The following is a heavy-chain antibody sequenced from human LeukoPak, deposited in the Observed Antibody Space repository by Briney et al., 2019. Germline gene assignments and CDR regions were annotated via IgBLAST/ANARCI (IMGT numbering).Heavy chain of an antibody. CDR3: ASSLGDILTGYSSSFDY. CDR1: GGSSSSSNW. CDR2: IDHSGRT. Sequence: SETLSLTCAVSGGSSSSSNWWNWVRQPPGKGLEWIGEIDHSGRTNYNPSLKSRVTISVDKSKNQISLKLSSVTAADTAVYYCASSLGDILTGYSSSFDYWGQGTLVTVSS. V-gene: IGHV4-4*02. J-gene: IGHJ4*02. D-gene: IGHD3-9*01.